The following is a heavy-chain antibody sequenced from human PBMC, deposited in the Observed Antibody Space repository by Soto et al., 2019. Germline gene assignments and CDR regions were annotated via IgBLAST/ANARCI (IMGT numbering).Heavy chain of an antibody. V-gene: IGHV4-31*03. D-gene: IGHD3-22*01. J-gene: IGHJ5*02. CDR2: IYYSGST. CDR1: GGSISSGGYY. Sequence: QVQLQESGPGLVKPSQTLSLTCTVSGGSISSGGYYWSWIRQHPGKGLEWIGYIYYSGSTYYNPSLKIRVTISVDPSKNQFSLKLSSVTAADTAVYYCARGDGYYYDSSGLPNWFDPWGQGTLFTVSS. CDR3: ARGDGYYYDSSGLPNWFDP.